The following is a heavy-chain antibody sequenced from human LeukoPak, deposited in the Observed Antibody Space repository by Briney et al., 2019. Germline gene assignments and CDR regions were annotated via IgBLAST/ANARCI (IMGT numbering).Heavy chain of an antibody. J-gene: IGHJ5*02. Sequence: SETLSLTCAVYGGSFSGYYWSWIRQPPGKGLEWIGEINHSGSTNYNPSLKSRVTISVDTSKNQFSLKLSSVTAADTAVYYCARHDFWSGKYWFEPWGQGTLVTVSS. D-gene: IGHD3-3*01. V-gene: IGHV4-34*01. CDR1: GGSFSGYY. CDR2: INHSGST. CDR3: ARHDFWSGKYWFEP.